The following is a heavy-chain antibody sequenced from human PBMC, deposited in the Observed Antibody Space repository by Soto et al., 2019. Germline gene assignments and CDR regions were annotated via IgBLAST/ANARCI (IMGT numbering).Heavy chain of an antibody. CDR3: ARDLWSGYHRGLAYYYYGMDV. V-gene: IGHV3-48*02. CDR1: GFTFSSYS. CDR2: ISSSSSTI. J-gene: IGHJ6*02. D-gene: IGHD3-3*01. Sequence: EVQLVESGGGLVQPGGSLRLSCAASGFTFSSYSMNWVRQAPGKGLEWVSYISSSSSTIYYADSVKGRFTISRDNAKNSLYLQMNSLRDEDTAVYYCARDLWSGYHRGLAYYYYGMDVWGQGTTVTFSS.